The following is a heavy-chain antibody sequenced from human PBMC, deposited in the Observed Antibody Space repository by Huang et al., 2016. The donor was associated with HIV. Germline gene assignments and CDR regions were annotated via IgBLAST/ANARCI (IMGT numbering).Heavy chain of an antibody. V-gene: IGHV3-30*02. CDR1: GFTFSGYG. CDR3: VKETVQWLVTY. D-gene: IGHD6-19*01. Sequence: QVQVVESGGGVVQPGGSLRLFCAASGFTFSGYGMHWVRQAPGKGLEWVALISHDGNNNYYADSVKGRLTVSRDTSKNTLYLHMNSLRRADTAVYYCVKETVQWLVTYWGQGTLVTVSS. CDR2: ISHDGNNN. J-gene: IGHJ4*02.